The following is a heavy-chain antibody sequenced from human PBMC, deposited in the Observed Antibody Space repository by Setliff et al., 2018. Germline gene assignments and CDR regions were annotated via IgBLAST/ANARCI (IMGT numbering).Heavy chain of an antibody. Sequence: GGSLRLSCAASGFIFSNAWMSWVRQAPGKGLEWVGRIKRKNDGGTTDNAAPVKGRFTISRDDSKNTLYLQMNSLKTEDTAVYYYGSGSQVPYYYYYGMDVWGQGTTVTVSS. D-gene: IGHD3-10*01. V-gene: IGHV3-15*01. CDR3: GSGSQVPYYYYYGMDV. CDR1: GFIFSNAW. CDR2: IKRKNDGGTT. J-gene: IGHJ6*02.